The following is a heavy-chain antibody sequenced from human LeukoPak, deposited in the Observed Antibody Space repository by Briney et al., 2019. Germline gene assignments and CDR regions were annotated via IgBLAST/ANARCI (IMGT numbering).Heavy chain of an antibody. CDR3: ARRKNYYFDY. Sequence: GESLKISCKGSGYNFDTDWIGWVRQMPGKGLEWMGIIYPDDSDTRYNPSFQGQVTISADKSISTAYLQWSSLKASDTAMYYCARRKNYYFDYWGQGTLVTVSS. V-gene: IGHV5-51*01. CDR1: GYNFDTDW. J-gene: IGHJ4*02. D-gene: IGHD1-7*01. CDR2: IYPDDSDT.